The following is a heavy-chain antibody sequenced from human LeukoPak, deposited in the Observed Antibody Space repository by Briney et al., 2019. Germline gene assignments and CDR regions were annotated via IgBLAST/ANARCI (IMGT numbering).Heavy chain of an antibody. CDR3: AVLEPGIAVAGKIVSS. D-gene: IGHD6-19*01. J-gene: IGHJ5*02. V-gene: IGHV1-69*04. CDR2: IIPILGIA. CDR1: GGTFSSYA. Sequence: GASVKVSCKASGGTFSSYAISWVRQAPGQGLGWMGRIIPILGIANYAQKFQGRVTITADKSTSTAYMELSSLRSEDTAVYYCAVLEPGIAVAGKIVSSWGQGTLVTVSS.